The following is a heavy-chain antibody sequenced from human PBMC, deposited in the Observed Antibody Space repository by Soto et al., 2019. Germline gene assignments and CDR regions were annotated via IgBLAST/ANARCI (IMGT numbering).Heavy chain of an antibody. V-gene: IGHV4-59*12. D-gene: IGHD2-8*02. CDR1: GGSISSYY. CDR2: IFDSGTT. J-gene: IGHJ4*02. CDR3: AREVSGTGAFDY. Sequence: PSETLSLTCTVSGGSISSYYWSWIRQPPGEGLEWIGYIFDSGTTHYDPSFKGRVTILGDTSQSQFSLTMHSVTVADSAVYYCAREVSGTGAFDYWGRGTLVTAPQ.